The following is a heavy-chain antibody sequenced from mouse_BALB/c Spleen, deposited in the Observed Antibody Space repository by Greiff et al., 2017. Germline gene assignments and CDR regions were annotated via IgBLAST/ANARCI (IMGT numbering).Heavy chain of an antibody. D-gene: IGHD1-1*01. V-gene: IGHV4-1*02. J-gene: IGHJ3*01. CDR3: ASYYYGSRGAWFAY. CDR1: GFDFSRYW. Sequence: EVKVIESGGGLVQPGGSLKLSCAASGFDFSRYWMSWVRQAPGKGLEWIGEINPDSSTINYTPSLKDKFIISRDNAKNTLYLQMSKVRSEDTALYYCASYYYGSRGAWFAYWGQGTLVTVSA. CDR2: INPDSSTI.